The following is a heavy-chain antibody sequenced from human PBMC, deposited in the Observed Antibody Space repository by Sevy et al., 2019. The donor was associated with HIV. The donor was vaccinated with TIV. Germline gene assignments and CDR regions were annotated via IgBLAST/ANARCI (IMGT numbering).Heavy chain of an antibody. Sequence: GGSLRLSCAASGFTFSNYGMHWVRQAPGKGLEWVAVIWNDGSNKYYADSVKGRFTISRDNSKNTLYLQMNSLRLEDTAVYFCATGGDFNHRRAKRDFAYWGQGTLVTLSS. V-gene: IGHV3-33*01. J-gene: IGHJ4*02. D-gene: IGHD2-21*02. CDR2: IWNDGSNK. CDR1: GFTFSNYG. CDR3: ATGGDFNHRRAKRDFAY.